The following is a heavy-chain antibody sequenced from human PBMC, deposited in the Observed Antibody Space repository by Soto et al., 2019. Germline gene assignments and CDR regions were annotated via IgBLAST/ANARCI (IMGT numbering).Heavy chain of an antibody. CDR2: ISWNSGSI. CDR3: AKGVKIDFPDLIDY. V-gene: IGHV3-9*01. J-gene: IGHJ4*02. D-gene: IGHD3-3*01. Sequence: GGSLRLSCAASGFTFDDYAMHWVRQAPGKGLEWVSGISWNSGSIGYADSVKGRFTISRDNAKNSLYLQMNSLRAEDTALYYCAKGVKIDFPDLIDYWGQGTLVTVSS. CDR1: GFTFDDYA.